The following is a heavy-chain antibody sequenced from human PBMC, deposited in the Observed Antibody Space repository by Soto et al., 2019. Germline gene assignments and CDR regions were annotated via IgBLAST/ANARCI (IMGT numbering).Heavy chain of an antibody. D-gene: IGHD3-22*01. CDR3: ARGSNYYDSSGSDY. V-gene: IGHV1-18*04. J-gene: IGHJ4*02. CDR2: ISAYNGNT. CDR1: GYTFTSYG. Sequence: RASVKVSCKASGYTFTSYGISWVRQAPGQGLEWMGWISAYNGNTNYAQKLQGRVTMTTDTSTSTAYMELRSLRSDDTAVYYCARGSNYYDSSGSDYWGQGTLVTVSS.